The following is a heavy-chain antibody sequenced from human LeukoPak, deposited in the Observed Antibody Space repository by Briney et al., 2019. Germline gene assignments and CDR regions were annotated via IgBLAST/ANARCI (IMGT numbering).Heavy chain of an antibody. CDR2: IHYSGTT. J-gene: IGHJ4*02. V-gene: IGHV4-59*01. D-gene: IGHD3-10*01. CDR1: GVSISSSS. CDR3: ARGLFGGY. Sequence: PSETLSLTCSVSGVSISSSSWNWIRQPPGKGLEWIGCIHYSGTTNYNPSLKSRVTVSVDPSKNQFSLKLTSVTAADTAVYYCARGLFGGYWGQGTQVTVSS.